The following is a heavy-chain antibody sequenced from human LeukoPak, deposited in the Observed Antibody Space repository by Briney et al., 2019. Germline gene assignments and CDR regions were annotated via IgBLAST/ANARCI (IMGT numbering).Heavy chain of an antibody. CDR3: AKGGYCSGGSCYSDWFDP. CDR1: GFTFDDYA. CDR2: ISWNSGSI. D-gene: IGHD2-15*01. J-gene: IGHJ5*02. Sequence: GGSLRLSCAASGFTFDDYAMHWVRQAPGKSLEWVSGISWNSGSIGYADSVKGRFTISRDNAKNSLYLQMNSLRAEDTALYYCAKGGYCSGGSCYSDWFDPWGQGTLVTVSS. V-gene: IGHV3-9*01.